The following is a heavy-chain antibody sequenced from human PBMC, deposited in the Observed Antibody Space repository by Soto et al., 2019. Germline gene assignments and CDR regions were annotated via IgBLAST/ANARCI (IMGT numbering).Heavy chain of an antibody. Sequence: GGSLRLSCAASGFTFSSDAMNWVRQAPGKGLEWVGRSRNKANSYTIEYAASVKGRFTISRDDSKNSVYLQMSSLETEDTAVYYCTTAADGRYFDPTYWGQGALVTVSS. CDR2: SRNKANSYTI. CDR3: TTAADGRYFDPTY. J-gene: IGHJ4*02. D-gene: IGHD3-9*01. CDR1: GFTFSSDA. V-gene: IGHV3-72*01.